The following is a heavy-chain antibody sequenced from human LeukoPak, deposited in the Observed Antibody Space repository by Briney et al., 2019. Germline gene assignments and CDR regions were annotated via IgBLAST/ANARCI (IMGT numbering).Heavy chain of an antibody. Sequence: GGSLRLSCAASGFTFSSYGMHWVRQAPGKGLEWVAVISYDGSNKYYADSVKGRFTISRDNSKNTLYLQMNSLRAEDTAVYYCAKDPLKYSSGWHGGHDAFDIWGQGTMVTVSS. J-gene: IGHJ3*02. CDR1: GFTFSSYG. CDR2: ISYDGSNK. CDR3: AKDPLKYSSGWHGGHDAFDI. D-gene: IGHD6-19*01. V-gene: IGHV3-30*18.